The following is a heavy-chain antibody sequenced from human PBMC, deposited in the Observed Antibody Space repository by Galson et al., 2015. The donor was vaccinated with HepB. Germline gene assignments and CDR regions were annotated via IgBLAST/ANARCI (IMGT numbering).Heavy chain of an antibody. CDR1: GYTFTDRY. D-gene: IGHD3-22*01. Sequence: SVKVSCKASGYTFTDRYIHWVRQAPGQGLEWMGWINPKSGDTKYAPKFQGRVTMTRDTSISTAYMEVSRLRSDDTAVYYCARGNDYYDSSGPFDYWGQGTLVTVSS. CDR2: INPKSGDT. J-gene: IGHJ4*02. CDR3: ARGNDYYDSSGPFDY. V-gene: IGHV1-2*02.